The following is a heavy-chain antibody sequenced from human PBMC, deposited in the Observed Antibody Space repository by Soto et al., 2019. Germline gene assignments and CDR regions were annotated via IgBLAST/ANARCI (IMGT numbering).Heavy chain of an antibody. CDR1: GFTFSNYD. D-gene: IGHD3-10*01. CDR3: AKGSSPSRPYYFDY. J-gene: IGHJ4*02. CDR2: ISSDSSTL. Sequence: GGSLRLSCAASGFTFSNYDMNWVRQAPGKGLEWVSYISSDSSTLYYADSVKGRFTISRDYAKNSLYLQMNSLRAEDTAVYYCAKGSSPSRPYYFDYWGQRSLVTVSS. V-gene: IGHV3-48*01.